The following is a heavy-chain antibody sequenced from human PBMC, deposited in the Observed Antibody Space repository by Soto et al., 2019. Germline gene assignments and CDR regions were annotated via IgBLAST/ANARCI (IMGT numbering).Heavy chain of an antibody. CDR1: GFTFSSYG. CDR2: IWYDGSNK. D-gene: IGHD4-17*01. V-gene: IGHV3-33*01. J-gene: IGHJ5*02. Sequence: QVQLVESGGGVVQPGRSLRLSCAASGFTFSSYGMHWVRQAPGKGLEWVAVIWYDGSNKYYADSVKGRFTISRDNSKNTLYLQMNSLRAEDTAVYYCARDRAGGDYDNWFDPWGQGTLVTVSS. CDR3: ARDRAGGDYDNWFDP.